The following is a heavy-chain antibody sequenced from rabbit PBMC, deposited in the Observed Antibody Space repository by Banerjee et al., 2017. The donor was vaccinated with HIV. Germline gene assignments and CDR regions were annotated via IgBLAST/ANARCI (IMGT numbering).Heavy chain of an antibody. CDR1: GFDFSSYY. J-gene: IGHJ3*01. CDR2: IDPVFGST. Sequence: QLKESGGGLVQPGGSLKLSCKASGFDFSSYYMSWVRQAPGKGLEWIGYIDPVFGSTYYASWVNGRFTISSHNAQNTLYLQLNSLTAADTATYFCARSDYGSRVDLWGQGTLVTVS. V-gene: IGHV1S7*01. D-gene: IGHD5-1*01. CDR3: ARSDYGSRVDL.